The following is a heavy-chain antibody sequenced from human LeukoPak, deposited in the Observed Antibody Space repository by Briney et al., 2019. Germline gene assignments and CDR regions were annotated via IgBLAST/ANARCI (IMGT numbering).Heavy chain of an antibody. Sequence: GGSLRLSCAASGFTFSNYWMHWVRQAPGKGLVWVSRINSDGSSTTYADSVKGRFTISRDNAKNTLYLQMNSLRAEDTAAYYCARDYGRSRDYGMDVWGQGTTVTVSS. D-gene: IGHD3-10*01. CDR2: INSDGSST. CDR3: ARDYGRSRDYGMDV. CDR1: GFTFSNYW. J-gene: IGHJ6*02. V-gene: IGHV3-74*01.